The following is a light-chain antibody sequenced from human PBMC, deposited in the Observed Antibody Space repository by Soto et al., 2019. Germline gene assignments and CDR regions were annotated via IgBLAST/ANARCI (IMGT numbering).Light chain of an antibody. CDR2: DSS. J-gene: IGKJ2*01. CDR1: QSVTKY. CDR3: QQYNNWPLYT. V-gene: IGKV3-11*01. Sequence: EIVLTQSPATLSLSPGERATLSCRASQSVTKYLAWYQQKPGQAPRLLIYDSSNRATGIPARFSGSGSGTDFTLTISSLESEDFAVYYCQQYNNWPLYTFGQGTKVDIK.